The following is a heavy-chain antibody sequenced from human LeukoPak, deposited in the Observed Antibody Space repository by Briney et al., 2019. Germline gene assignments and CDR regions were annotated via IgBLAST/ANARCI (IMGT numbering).Heavy chain of an antibody. D-gene: IGHD3-22*01. CDR3: TTEITWGGLTMIE. CDR1: GFTFSSYE. V-gene: IGHV3-15*01. J-gene: IGHJ4*02. CDR2: IKSKSDGGTT. Sequence: PGGSLRLSCAASGFTFSSYEMNWVRQAPGKGLEWVGRIKSKSDGGTTDYAAPVKGRFTISRDDSKNTLSLQMNFLKTGDTAVYYCTTEITWGGLTMIEWGQGTLVTVSS.